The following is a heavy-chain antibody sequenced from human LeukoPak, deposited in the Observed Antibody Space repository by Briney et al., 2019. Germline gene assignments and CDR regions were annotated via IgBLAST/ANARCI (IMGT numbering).Heavy chain of an antibody. Sequence: PGGSLRLSCAASGFTFSSCAMSWVRQAPGKGLEWVSAISGSGGSTYYADSVKGRFTISRDNSKNTLYLQMDSLRAEDTAVYYCAKDAAAYSSGSYFDYWGQGTLVTVSS. CDR1: GFTFSSCA. CDR3: AKDAAAYSSGSYFDY. J-gene: IGHJ4*02. V-gene: IGHV3-23*01. CDR2: ISGSGGST. D-gene: IGHD6-19*01.